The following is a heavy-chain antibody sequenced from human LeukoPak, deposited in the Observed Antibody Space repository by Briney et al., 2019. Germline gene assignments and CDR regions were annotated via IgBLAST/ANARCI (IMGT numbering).Heavy chain of an antibody. CDR2: IIPTLDVA. D-gene: IGHD3-16*02. Sequence: SVKVSCKASGDNFSSYVITWVRHAPGQGLEWMGRIIPTLDVANFAQKIKGRVTITAGKCTNTAHLELSSLRSEDTAVYYCTREGVYSPDPSSYHRLPFDIWGKGTVVIVSS. J-gene: IGHJ3*02. V-gene: IGHV1-69*04. CDR1: GDNFSSYV. CDR3: TREGVYSPDPSSYHRLPFDI.